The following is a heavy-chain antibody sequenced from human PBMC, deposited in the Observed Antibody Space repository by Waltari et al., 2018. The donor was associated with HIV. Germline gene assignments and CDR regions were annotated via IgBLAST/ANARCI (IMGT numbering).Heavy chain of an antibody. V-gene: IGHV4-34*01. CDR1: GGSFSNYY. CDR3: ARHGFKSSGGDYTGRSGNWFDP. D-gene: IGHD4-17*01. J-gene: IGHJ5*02. Sequence: QVQLQQWGAGLLKPSETLSLTCAVYGGSFSNYYWSWIRQPPGKGLEWIGEISHSGRTNYNPALKSRLTISGDTSKKQCSLNVTSVTGADTAGDYCARHGFKSSGGDYTGRSGNWFDPWGQGTLVTVSS. CDR2: ISHSGRT.